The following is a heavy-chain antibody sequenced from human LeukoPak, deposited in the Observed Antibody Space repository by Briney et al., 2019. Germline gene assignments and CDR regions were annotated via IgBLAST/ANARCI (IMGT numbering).Heavy chain of an antibody. V-gene: IGHV1-69*05. D-gene: IGHD3-3*01. CDR3: ARLLGRFLEWLRFDP. J-gene: IGHJ5*02. CDR2: IIPIFGTA. Sequence: SVKVSSKASGGTFSSYAISWVRQAPGQGLEWMGGIIPIFGTANYAQKFQGRVTITTDESTSTAYMELSSLRSEDTAVYYCARLLGRFLEWLRFDPWGQGTLVTVSS. CDR1: GGTFSSYA.